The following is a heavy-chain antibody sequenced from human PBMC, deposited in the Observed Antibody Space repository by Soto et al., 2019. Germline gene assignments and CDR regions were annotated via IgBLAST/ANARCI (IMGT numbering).Heavy chain of an antibody. Sequence: QVQLQESGPGLVKPSQTLSLTCTVSGESISSADFYWSWIRQHPGKGLEWIGYMRHSGSTFYNPSLRSRLHISVGTSANQFSLRLTSVSAADTAVYYCAGRRPYYFDTSTYVEDYWDQGTLVTVSS. D-gene: IGHD3-22*01. J-gene: IGHJ4*02. CDR3: AGRRPYYFDTSTYVEDY. CDR1: GESISSADFY. CDR2: MRHSGST. V-gene: IGHV4-31*03.